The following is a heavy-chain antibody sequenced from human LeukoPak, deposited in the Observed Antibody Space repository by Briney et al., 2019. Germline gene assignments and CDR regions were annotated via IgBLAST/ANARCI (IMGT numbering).Heavy chain of an antibody. Sequence: SETLSLTCTVSGGSISSSCYYWGWIRQPPGQGLEWRGSSYYSGSTYYNAALKSRVTISVDTSKNQFSLKRSSVPAADTAVYYCAVNLPTRDYWGQGTLVTVSS. CDR2: SYYSGST. CDR3: AVNLPTRDY. CDR1: GGSISSSCYY. J-gene: IGHJ4*02. V-gene: IGHV4-39*01.